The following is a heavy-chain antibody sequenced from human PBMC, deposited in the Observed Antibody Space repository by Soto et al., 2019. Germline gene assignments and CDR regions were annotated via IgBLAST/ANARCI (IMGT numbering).Heavy chain of an antibody. CDR1: GGTFSRYA. J-gene: IGHJ6*02. CDR3: ARDLDYYGSGSHYYYGMGV. V-gene: IGHV1-69*13. D-gene: IGHD3-10*01. Sequence: SVKVSCKASGGTFSRYAFSWVRQAPGQGLEWMGGIVPIYGTRGFAQKFQGRLTITADERTRTAYMELSSLRSEDTAVYYCARDLDYYGSGSHYYYGMGVWGQGTTVTVSS. CDR2: IVPIYGTR.